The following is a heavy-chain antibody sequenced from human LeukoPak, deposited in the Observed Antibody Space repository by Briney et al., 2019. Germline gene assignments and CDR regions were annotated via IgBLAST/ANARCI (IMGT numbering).Heavy chain of an antibody. Sequence: PGGSLRLSCGASGFTFHEKYAMHWVRQAPRKGLEWVSGFSLDSDNVGYADSVRGRFTVSRDRAKNSLYLQMNYLRPEDTALYFCTKDMDPGGINVWGQGTTVIVSS. CDR3: TKDMDPGGINV. D-gene: IGHD2-2*03. V-gene: IGHV3-9*01. J-gene: IGHJ6*02. CDR1: GFTFHEKYA. CDR2: FSLDSDNV.